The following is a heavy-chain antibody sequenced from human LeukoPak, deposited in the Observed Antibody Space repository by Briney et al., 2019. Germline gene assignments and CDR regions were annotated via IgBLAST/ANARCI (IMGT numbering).Heavy chain of an antibody. D-gene: IGHD3-22*01. CDR1: GGSISSGGYY. CDR3: AREGSHDSSGYYSYYFDY. Sequence: SQTLSLTCTVSGGSISSGGYYWSWIRQHPGKGLEWIGYIYYSGSTYYNPSLKSRVPISVDTSKNQFSLKLSSVTAADTAVYYCAREGSHDSSGYYSYYFDYWGQGTLVTVSS. J-gene: IGHJ4*02. CDR2: IYYSGST. V-gene: IGHV4-31*03.